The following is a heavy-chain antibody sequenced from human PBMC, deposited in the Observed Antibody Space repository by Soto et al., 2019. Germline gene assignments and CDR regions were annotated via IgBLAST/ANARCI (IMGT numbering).Heavy chain of an antibody. D-gene: IGHD6-19*01. CDR2: IIPIFGTA. J-gene: IGHJ4*02. CDR3: AVGAVAGTDDY. Sequence: SVKVSCKASGGTFSSYAISWVRQAPGQGLEWMGGIIPIFGTANYAQKFQGRVTITADESTSTAYMELSSLRFEDTAVYYCAVGAVAGTDDYWGQGTLVTVSS. V-gene: IGHV1-69*13. CDR1: GGTFSSYA.